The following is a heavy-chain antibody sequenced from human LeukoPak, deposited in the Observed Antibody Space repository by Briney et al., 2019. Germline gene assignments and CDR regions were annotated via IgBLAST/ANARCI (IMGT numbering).Heavy chain of an antibody. CDR2: ISSSSSYI. Sequence: GGSLRLSCAASGFTFSSYSMNWARQAPGKGLEWVSSISSSSSYIYYADSVKGRFTISRDNAKNSLYLQMNSLRAEDTAVYYCARDLYCGGDCYYMAYFDYWGQGTLVTVSS. J-gene: IGHJ4*02. V-gene: IGHV3-21*01. CDR3: ARDLYCGGDCYYMAYFDY. CDR1: GFTFSSYS. D-gene: IGHD2-21*02.